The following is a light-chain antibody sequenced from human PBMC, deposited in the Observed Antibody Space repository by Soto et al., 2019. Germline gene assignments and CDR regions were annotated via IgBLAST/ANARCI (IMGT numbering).Light chain of an antibody. Sequence: QSVMTQPPSVSAAPGQKVTISCSGSSSNIGGNSVSWYQQLPGTAPKLLIYDDNKRPSGIPDRFSGSKSGTSATLGITGFQTGDEADYYCCSYAGSSTLLFGAGTKLTVL. V-gene: IGLV1-51*01. CDR3: CSYAGSSTLL. J-gene: IGLJ2*01. CDR1: SSNIGGNS. CDR2: DDN.